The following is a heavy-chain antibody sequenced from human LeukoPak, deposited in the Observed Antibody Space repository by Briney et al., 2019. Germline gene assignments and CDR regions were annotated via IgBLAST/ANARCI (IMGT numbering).Heavy chain of an antibody. Sequence: GASVKVSCKASGYTFTGYYMHWVRQAPGQGLEWMGWINPNSGGTNYAQKFQGRVTMTRDTSISTAYMELSRLRSDDTAVYYCARGHYYDSSGYFDYWGQGTLVTVSS. J-gene: IGHJ4*02. V-gene: IGHV1-2*02. CDR2: INPNSGGT. CDR3: ARGHYYDSSGYFDY. D-gene: IGHD3-22*01. CDR1: GYTFTGYY.